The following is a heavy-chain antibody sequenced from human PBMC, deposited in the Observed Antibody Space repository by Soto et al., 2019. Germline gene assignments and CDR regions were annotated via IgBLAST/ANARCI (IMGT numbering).Heavy chain of an antibody. J-gene: IGHJ6*02. Sequence: PGGSLRLSYAASGFTFSSYGLHWVRQAPGKGLEWVAVIWYDGSNKYYADSVKGRFTISRDNSKNTLYLQMNSLRAEDTAVYYCARDGSGYDNYPTYGMDVWGQGTTVTVSS. CDR2: IWYDGSNK. CDR1: GFTFSSYG. CDR3: ARDGSGYDNYPTYGMDV. V-gene: IGHV3-33*01. D-gene: IGHD5-12*01.